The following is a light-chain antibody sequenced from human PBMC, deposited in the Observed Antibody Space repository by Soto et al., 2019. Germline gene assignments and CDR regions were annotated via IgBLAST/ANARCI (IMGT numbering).Light chain of an antibody. J-gene: IGLJ3*02. CDR1: STDFGSYNL. V-gene: IGLV2-23*01. CDR3: CSYVGSSTLV. CDR2: EGS. Sequence: QSALTQPASVSGSPGQSITLSRTGTSTDFGSYNLVSWYQQHPGKAPQLMIYEGSKRPSGVSNRFSGSKSVNTASLTISGLQAEDEADYYCCSYVGSSTLVFGERTKLTLL.